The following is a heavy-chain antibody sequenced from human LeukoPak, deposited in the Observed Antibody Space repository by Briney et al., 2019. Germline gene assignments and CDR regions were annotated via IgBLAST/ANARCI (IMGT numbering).Heavy chain of an antibody. D-gene: IGHD3-10*01. J-gene: IGHJ4*02. CDR2: INSGGSGT. Sequence: QPGGSLRLSCAASGFNFASQWMHWVRQTPGKGLVWVSRINSGGSGTSYADSVKGRFTISRDNSKNTLYLQMNSLRAEDTGIYYCAKTKVPSYYGSGSYVDYWGQGTLVTVSS. V-gene: IGHV3-74*01. CDR3: AKTKVPSYYGSGSYVDY. CDR1: GFNFASQW.